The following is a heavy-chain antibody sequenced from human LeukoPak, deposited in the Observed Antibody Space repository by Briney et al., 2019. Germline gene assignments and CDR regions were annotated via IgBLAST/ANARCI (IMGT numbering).Heavy chain of an antibody. CDR3: ASGNDAFDI. J-gene: IGHJ3*02. CDR2: IYSAGTT. V-gene: IGHV3-53*01. Sequence: GGSLRLSCAASGFTVSSNYMSWVRQAPGKGLEWVSGIYSAGTTYYADFVKGRFTISRDSSKNTLFLQMNNLRAEDTAVYYCASGNDAFDIWGQGTMVTVSS. CDR1: GFTVSSNY. D-gene: IGHD4-23*01.